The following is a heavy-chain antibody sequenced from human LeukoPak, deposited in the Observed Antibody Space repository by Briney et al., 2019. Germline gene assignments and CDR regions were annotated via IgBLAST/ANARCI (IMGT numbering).Heavy chain of an antibody. V-gene: IGHV3-30-3*02. CDR2: ISYDGSNK. CDR3: AKRFGYFDY. D-gene: IGHD3-10*01. J-gene: IGHJ4*02. Sequence: GGSLRLSCAASGFTFSSYAMHWVRQAPGKGLEWVAVISYDGSNKYYADSVKGRFTISRDNSKNTLYLQMNSLRAEDTAVYYCAKRFGYFDYWGQGTLVTVSS. CDR1: GFTFSSYA.